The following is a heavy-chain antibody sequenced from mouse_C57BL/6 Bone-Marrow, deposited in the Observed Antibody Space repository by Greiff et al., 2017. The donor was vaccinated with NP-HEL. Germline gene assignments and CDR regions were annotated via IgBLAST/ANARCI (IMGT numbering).Heavy chain of an antibody. CDR1: GYSITSGYD. V-gene: IGHV3-1*01. D-gene: IGHD1-1*01. Sequence: EVKVEESGPGMVKPSQSLSLTCTVTGYSITSGYDWHWIRHFPGNKLEWMGYISYSGSTNYNPSLKSRISITHDTSKNHFFLKLNSVTTEDTATYYCARSPPFTTVVATEGYFDVWGTGTTVTVSS. J-gene: IGHJ1*03. CDR2: ISYSGST. CDR3: ARSPPFTTVVATEGYFDV.